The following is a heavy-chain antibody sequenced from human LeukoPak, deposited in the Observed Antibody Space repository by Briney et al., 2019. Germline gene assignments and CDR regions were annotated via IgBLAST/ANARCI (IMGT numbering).Heavy chain of an antibody. CDR2: LSSSSTYI. V-gene: IGHV3-21*01. Sequence: PGGSLRLSCAASGFTFSNYSMNWVRQAPGKGLEWVSSLSSSSTYIYYADSVKGQFTISRDNAKNSLYLQLNSLRAEDTAVYYCARDSHYGYSSSWYHLVHIDYWGQGTLVTVSS. CDR3: ARDSHYGYSSSWYHLVHIDY. J-gene: IGHJ4*02. CDR1: GFTFSNYS. D-gene: IGHD6-13*01.